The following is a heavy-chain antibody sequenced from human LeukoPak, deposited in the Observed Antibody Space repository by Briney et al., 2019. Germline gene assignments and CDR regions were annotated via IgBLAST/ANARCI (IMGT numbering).Heavy chain of an antibody. Sequence: SETLSLTCAVYGGSFSGYYWSWIRQPPGKGLEWIGEINHSGSTNYNPSLKSRVTISVDTSKNQFSLKLSSVTAADTAVHYCARVATPRSSSYYYYGMDVWGQGTTVTVSS. CDR1: GGSFSGYY. J-gene: IGHJ6*02. CDR2: INHSGST. V-gene: IGHV4-34*01. CDR3: ARVATPRSSSYYYYGMDV. D-gene: IGHD6-13*01.